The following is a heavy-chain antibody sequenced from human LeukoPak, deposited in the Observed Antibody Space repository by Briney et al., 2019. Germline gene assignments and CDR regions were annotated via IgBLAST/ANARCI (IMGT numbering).Heavy chain of an antibody. V-gene: IGHV5-51*01. CDR1: GYSFTTYW. Sequence: GESLKISCKASGYSFTTYWIGWVRQVPGKGLEWVGIIYPADSTAKYSPSFQGQVTISVDKSISTAYLQWSSLKASDTAMYYCARQTYSYGFIDSWGQGTLVTVSS. CDR2: IYPADSTA. J-gene: IGHJ4*02. CDR3: ARQTYSYGFIDS. D-gene: IGHD5-18*01.